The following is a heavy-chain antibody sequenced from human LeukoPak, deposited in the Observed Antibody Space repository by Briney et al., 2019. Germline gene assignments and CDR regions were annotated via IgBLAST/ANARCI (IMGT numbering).Heavy chain of an antibody. CDR1: GFTFSSYS. CDR3: ARDSFGDYYGSGSKFDY. CDR2: ISSSSSYI. J-gene: IGHJ4*02. Sequence: GGSLRLSCAASGFTFSSYSMNWVRQAPGKGLELVSSISSSSSYIYYADSVKGRFTISRDNAKNSLYLQMNSLRAEDTAVYYCARDSFGDYYGSGSKFDYWGQGTLVTVSS. V-gene: IGHV3-21*01. D-gene: IGHD3-10*01.